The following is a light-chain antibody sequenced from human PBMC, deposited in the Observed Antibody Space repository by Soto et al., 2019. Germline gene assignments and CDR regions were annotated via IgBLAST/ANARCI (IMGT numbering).Light chain of an antibody. CDR2: KDS. V-gene: IGLV3-25*03. CDR1: ALPKQY. J-gene: IGLJ2*01. CDR3: QSADSSGTYQVV. Sequence: SYELTQPPSASVSPGQTARITCSGGALPKQYAYWYQQKPGQAPVLVIYKDSERPSGIPERFSGSSSGTTVTLTISGVQAEDEADYYCQSADSSGTYQVVFGGGTKVTVL.